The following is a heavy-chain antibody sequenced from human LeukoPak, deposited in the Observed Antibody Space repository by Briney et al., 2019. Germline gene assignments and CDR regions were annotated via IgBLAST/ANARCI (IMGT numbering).Heavy chain of an antibody. CDR3: AKDDSGSYYPYYYYMDV. V-gene: IGHV3-15*01. J-gene: IGHJ6*03. CDR2: IKSKANGETR. Sequence: PGGSPRLSCAASGFTLSNAWMNWVRQAPSKGLEWVGLIKSKANGETRDYAAPVKGRFTISRDDSDNTLYLQMNSLRAEDTAVYYCAKDDSGSYYPYYYYMDVWGKGTTVTISS. D-gene: IGHD1-26*01. CDR1: GFTLSNAW.